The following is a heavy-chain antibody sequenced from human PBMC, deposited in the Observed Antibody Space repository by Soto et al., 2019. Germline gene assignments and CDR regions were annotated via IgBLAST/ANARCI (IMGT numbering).Heavy chain of an antibody. Sequence: GGSLRLSCTASGFTVGDYAMSWFRQAPGKGLEWVGFIRSKAYGGTTEYAASVKGRFTISRDDSKSIAYLQMNSLKTEDTAVYYCTRGAYCSGGSCYSGNWFDPWGQGTLVTVSS. V-gene: IGHV3-49*03. D-gene: IGHD2-15*01. CDR2: IRSKAYGGTT. J-gene: IGHJ5*02. CDR3: TRGAYCSGGSCYSGNWFDP. CDR1: GFTVGDYA.